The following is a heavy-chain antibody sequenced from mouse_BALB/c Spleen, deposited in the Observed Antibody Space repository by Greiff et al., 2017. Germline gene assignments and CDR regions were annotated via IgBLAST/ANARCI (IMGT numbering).Heavy chain of an antibody. CDR1: GFTFSSYA. J-gene: IGHJ3*01. CDR2: ISSGGST. V-gene: IGHV5-6-5*01. D-gene: IGHD2-4*01. Sequence: EVKLVESGGGLVKPGGSLKLSCAASGFTFSSYAMSWVRQTPEKRLEWVASISSGGSTYYPDSVKGRFTISRDNARNILYLQMSSLRSEDTAMYYCARGGDYGRFAYWGQGTLVTVSA. CDR3: ARGGDYGRFAY.